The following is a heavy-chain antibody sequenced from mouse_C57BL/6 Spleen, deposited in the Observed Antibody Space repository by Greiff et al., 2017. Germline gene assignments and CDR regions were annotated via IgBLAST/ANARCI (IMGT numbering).Heavy chain of an antibody. J-gene: IGHJ2*01. D-gene: IGHD2-5*01. V-gene: IGHV5-4*01. CDR3: ARDRSNYAYFDY. Sequence: DVKLVESGGGLVKPGGSLKLSCAASGFTFSSYAMSWVRQTPEKRLEWVATISDGGSYTYYPDNVKGRFTISRDNAKNNLYLQMSHLKSEDTAMYYCARDRSNYAYFDYWGQGTTLTVSS. CDR2: ISDGGSYT. CDR1: GFTFSSYA.